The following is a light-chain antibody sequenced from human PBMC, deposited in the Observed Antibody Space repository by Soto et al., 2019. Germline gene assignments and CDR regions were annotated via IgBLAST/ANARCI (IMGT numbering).Light chain of an antibody. V-gene: IGKV3-15*01. Sequence: EIVMTQSPDTLSLSPGERAALSCRASQSINSELAWYQQKPGQPPRLLIYGASTRATGVPARFTGSESGSECTLTISGLQCEDFAVYYCQQGHNWPVTFGQGTRLEI. CDR1: QSINSE. CDR3: QQGHNWPVT. J-gene: IGKJ2*01. CDR2: GAS.